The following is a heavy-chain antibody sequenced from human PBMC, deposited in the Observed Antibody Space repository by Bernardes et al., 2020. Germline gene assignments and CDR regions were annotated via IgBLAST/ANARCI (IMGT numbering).Heavy chain of an antibody. CDR1: GGSISSYY. V-gene: IGHV4-59*01. CDR3: SSYSNYDVNYFDY. Sequence: SETLSLTCTVSGGSISSYYWSWIRQPPGKGLEWIGYIYYSGSTNYNPSLKSRVTISVDTSKNQFSLKLSSVTAADTAVYYCSSYSNYDVNYFDYWGQGTRVTVSS. CDR2: IYYSGST. J-gene: IGHJ4*02. D-gene: IGHD4-4*01.